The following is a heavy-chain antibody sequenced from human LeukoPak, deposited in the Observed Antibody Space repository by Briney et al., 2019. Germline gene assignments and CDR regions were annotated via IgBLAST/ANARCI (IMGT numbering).Heavy chain of an antibody. J-gene: IGHJ4*02. Sequence: PGGSLRLSCAASGFTFSSYAMSWVRQAPGKGLEWVSAISGSGGSAYYADSVKGRFTISRDNSKNTLYLQMNSLGAEDTAVYYCAKEDPYYYDSSGYSAPFDYWGQGTLVTVSS. V-gene: IGHV3-23*01. CDR1: GFTFSSYA. D-gene: IGHD3-22*01. CDR2: ISGSGGSA. CDR3: AKEDPYYYDSSGYSAPFDY.